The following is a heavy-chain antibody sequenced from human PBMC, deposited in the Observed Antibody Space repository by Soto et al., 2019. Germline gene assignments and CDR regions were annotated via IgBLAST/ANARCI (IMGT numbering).Heavy chain of an antibody. D-gene: IGHD3-10*01. CDR2: GSPSFRTA. CDR3: ARVLYYGSGSYSPYGMDV. J-gene: IGHJ6*02. Sequence: QVQLVQSGAEVKKPGSSVKVSCKTSGVSFNNNGIGWVRQAPGHGLEWMGGGSPSFRTANYARKFQGRISITADASTGTVNMAMSRLTSGNTAQYYCARVLYYGSGSYSPYGMDVWGQGTTVTVSS. V-gene: IGHV1-69*01. CDR1: GVSFNNNG.